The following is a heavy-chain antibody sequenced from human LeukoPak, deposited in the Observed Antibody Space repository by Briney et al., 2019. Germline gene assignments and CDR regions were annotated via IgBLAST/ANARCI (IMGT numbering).Heavy chain of an antibody. V-gene: IGHV3-23*01. CDR3: VKDGGITMLRGVIRAKYYFDY. CDR2: ISGSGGST. CDR1: GFTFSSYA. D-gene: IGHD3-10*01. J-gene: IGHJ4*02. Sequence: PGGSLRLSCAASGFTFSSYAMSWVRQAPGKGLEWVSAISGSGGSTYYADSVTGRFTISRDNSKNTLYLQMNSLRAEDTAVHYCVKDGGITMLRGVIRAKYYFDYWGQGTLVTVSS.